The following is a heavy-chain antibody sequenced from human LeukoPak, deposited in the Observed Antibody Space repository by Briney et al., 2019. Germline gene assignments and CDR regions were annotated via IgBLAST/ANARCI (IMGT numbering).Heavy chain of an antibody. CDR1: GGTFSIYA. J-gene: IGHJ4*02. CDR3: ARVKLDDYSTYFFDY. Sequence: GASVRVSFKASGGTFSIYAISWVREAPGQGGEWMGRIIPILGIANYAQKFQGRVTITADKSTSTAYMELSSLRSEDTAVYYCARVKLDDYSTYFFDYWGQGTLVTVSS. V-gene: IGHV1-69*04. D-gene: IGHD4-11*01. CDR2: IIPILGIA.